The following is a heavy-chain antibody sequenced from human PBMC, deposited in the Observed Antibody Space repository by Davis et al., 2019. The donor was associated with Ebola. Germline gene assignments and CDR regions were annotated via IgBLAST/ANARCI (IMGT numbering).Heavy chain of an antibody. CDR1: GFTFSSYW. D-gene: IGHD1-14*01. J-gene: IGHJ6*04. Sequence: GESLKISCAASGFTFSSYWMSWVRQAPGKGLEWVANIKQDGSEKYYVDSVKGRFTISRDNSKNTLYLQMNSLRAEDTAVYYCARDPGTRYYYYGMDVWGKGTTVTVSS. CDR2: IKQDGSEK. CDR3: ARDPGTRYYYYGMDV. V-gene: IGHV3-7*01.